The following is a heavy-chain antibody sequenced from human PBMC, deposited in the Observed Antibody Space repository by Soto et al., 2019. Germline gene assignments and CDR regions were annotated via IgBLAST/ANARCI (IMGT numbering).Heavy chain of an antibody. V-gene: IGHV4-34*01. Sequence: QVQLQQWGAGLLKPSETLSLTCAVYGGSVSSGSYYWSWIRKPPGKGLEWIGEMSHSGGTHFNPSLKSRVTISVDTSKNQFSLKMSSVTAADTALYYCARVERGTATTVVDAFDIWGPGTMVTVSS. CDR3: ARVERGTATTVVDAFDI. D-gene: IGHD1-1*01. CDR1: GGSVSSGSYY. J-gene: IGHJ3*02. CDR2: MSHSGGT.